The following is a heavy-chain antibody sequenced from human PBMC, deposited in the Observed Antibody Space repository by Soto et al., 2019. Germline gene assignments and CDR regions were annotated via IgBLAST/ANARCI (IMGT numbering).Heavy chain of an antibody. J-gene: IGHJ2*01. CDR3: ARHETLHGDYDL. V-gene: IGHV4-59*08. Sequence: SETLSLTCTVSGGSISSYYWSWIRQPPGKGLEWIGYIYYSVSTNYNPSLKSRVTISADTSKNQFSLKLSSVTAADTAVYYCARHETLHGDYDLWGRGTLVTVSS. CDR2: IYYSVST. D-gene: IGHD4-17*01. CDR1: GGSISSYY.